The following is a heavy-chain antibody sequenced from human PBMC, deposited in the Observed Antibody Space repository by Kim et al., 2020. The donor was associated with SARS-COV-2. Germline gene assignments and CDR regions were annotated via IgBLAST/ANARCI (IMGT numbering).Heavy chain of an antibody. V-gene: IGHV3-30*18. Sequence: GGSLRLSCAASGFTFSSYGMHWVRQAPGKGLEWVAVISYDGSNKYYADSVKGRFTISRDNSKNTLYLQMNSLRAEDTAVYYCAKEGGGYCSSTSCPADWG. D-gene: IGHD2-2*03. CDR1: GFTFSSYG. J-gene: IGHJ1*01. CDR2: ISYDGSNK. CDR3: AKEGGGYCSSTSCPAD.